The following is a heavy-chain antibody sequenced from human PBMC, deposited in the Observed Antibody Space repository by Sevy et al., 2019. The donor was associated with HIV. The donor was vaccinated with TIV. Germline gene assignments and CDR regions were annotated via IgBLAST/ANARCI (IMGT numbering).Heavy chain of an antibody. J-gene: IGHJ4*02. CDR1: GFTFTDYV. V-gene: IGHV3-23*01. CDR2: LGGSGGST. D-gene: IGHD3-9*01. Sequence: GGSLRLSCTASGFTFTDYVMNWVRRAPGRGLEWVSCLGGSGGSTHYADSVKGRFTISRDNSKNTLYLQMNSLRAEDTAVYYCATDRISDWFFDSWGQGTLVTVSS. CDR3: ATDRISDWFFDS.